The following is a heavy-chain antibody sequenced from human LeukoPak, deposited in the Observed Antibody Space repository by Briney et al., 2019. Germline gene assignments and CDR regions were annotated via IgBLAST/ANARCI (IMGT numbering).Heavy chain of an antibody. CDR2: IKSKTDGGTT. V-gene: IGHV3-15*01. CDR3: TTHSGYSYASY. J-gene: IGHJ4*02. CDR1: GFTFSNAW. Sequence: KSGGSLRLSCAASGFTFSNAWMSWVRQAPGKGLEWVGRIKSKTDGGTTDYAAPVKGRFTISRDDSKNTQYLQMNSLKTEDTAVYYCTTHSGYSYASYWGQGTLVTVSS. D-gene: IGHD5-18*01.